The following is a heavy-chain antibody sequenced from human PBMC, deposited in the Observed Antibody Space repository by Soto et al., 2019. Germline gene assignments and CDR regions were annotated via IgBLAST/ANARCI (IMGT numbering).Heavy chain of an antibody. CDR1: GGSISSPTYY. CDR3: ARLPGITTSRRDY. D-gene: IGHD1-1*01. CDR2: IYYSGST. V-gene: IGHV4-39*01. Sequence: LSLTCSVSGGSISSPTYYWGWIRQPPGKGLEWIGSIYYSGSTYYSSSLKSRVTISVDTSKNQFSLKVSSVTAADTAVYYCARLPGITTSRRDYWGQGTLVTVSS. J-gene: IGHJ4*02.